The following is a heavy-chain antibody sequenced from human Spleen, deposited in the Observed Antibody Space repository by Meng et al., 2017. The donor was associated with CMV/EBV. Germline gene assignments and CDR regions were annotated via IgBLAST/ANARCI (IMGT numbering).Heavy chain of an antibody. D-gene: IGHD3-22*01. J-gene: IGHJ4*02. Sequence: SETLSLTCAVYGGSFSGYYWSWIRQTPGKGLEWIGEINDSGSTNYNPSLKSRVTISVDTSKNQFSLKLSSVTAADTAVYYCARRVFDVGGYGLDYWGQGTLVTVSS. V-gene: IGHV4-34*01. CDR2: INDSGST. CDR1: GGSFSGYY. CDR3: ARRVFDVGGYGLDY.